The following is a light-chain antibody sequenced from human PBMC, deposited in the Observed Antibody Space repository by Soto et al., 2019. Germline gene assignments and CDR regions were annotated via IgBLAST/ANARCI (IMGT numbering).Light chain of an antibody. CDR1: SSDVGGYNS. CDR3: SSFTSSGTRV. Sequence: QSVLTQPASVSGSPGQSITISCTGTSSDVGGYNSVSWYQQHPGEVPKLMIYDVSNRPSGVSNRFSGSKSGNTASLTISGLQAEDESDYYCSSFTSSGTRVFGGGTKLTVL. CDR2: DVS. J-gene: IGLJ3*02. V-gene: IGLV2-14*01.